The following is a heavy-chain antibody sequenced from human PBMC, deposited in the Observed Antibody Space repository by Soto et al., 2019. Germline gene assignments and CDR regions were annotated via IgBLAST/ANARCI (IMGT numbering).Heavy chain of an antibody. CDR3: ARWVEGSSTSCFYCYYGMDV. Sequence: SHTLSLTCAISGDSVSSNSAAWNWIRPSPSRGLEWLGRTYYRSKWYNDYAVSVKSRITINPDTSKNQFSLQLNSVTPEDTAVYYCARWVEGSSTSCFYCYYGMDVWGQGTTVTVSS. V-gene: IGHV6-1*01. CDR2: TYYRSKWYN. J-gene: IGHJ6*02. D-gene: IGHD2-2*01. CDR1: GDSVSSNSAA.